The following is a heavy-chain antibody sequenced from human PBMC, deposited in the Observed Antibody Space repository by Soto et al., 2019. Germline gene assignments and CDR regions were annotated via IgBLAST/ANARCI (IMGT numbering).Heavy chain of an antibody. Sequence: PSEPLSLTCTVPGGSMRNYFWTWIRQPPGKGLEWIGYIHYSGTTSFFPSYNPSLRSRVTISEDTSKNQFSLKLLSVTTADTAVYFCAAGEASSRNLAPYYLDYWGQGTLVTVSS. J-gene: IGHJ4*02. CDR2: IHYSGTT. D-gene: IGHD6-13*01. V-gene: IGHV4-59*01. CDR1: GGSMRNYF. CDR3: AAGEASSRNLAPYYLDY.